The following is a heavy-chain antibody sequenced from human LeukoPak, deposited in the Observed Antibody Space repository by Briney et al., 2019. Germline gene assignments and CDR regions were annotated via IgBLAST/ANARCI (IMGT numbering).Heavy chain of an antibody. CDR3: ARETDYSNPNCFDP. CDR1: GGSISSSNW. V-gene: IGHV4-4*02. J-gene: IGHJ5*02. D-gene: IGHD4-11*01. CDR2: IYHSGST. Sequence: SGTLSLTCAVSGGSISSSNWWSWVRQPPGKGLEWIGEIYHSGSTNYNPSLKSRVTISVDKSKNQFSLNLSSVTAADTAVYYCARETDYSNPNCFDPWGQGTLVTVSS.